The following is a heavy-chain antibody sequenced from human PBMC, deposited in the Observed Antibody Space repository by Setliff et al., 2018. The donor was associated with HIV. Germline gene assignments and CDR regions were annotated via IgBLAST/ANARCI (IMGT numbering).Heavy chain of an antibody. CDR3: ASSAGAVPTTAPYGDYYYYFYMDV. CDR2: IIPIFGTA. J-gene: IGHJ6*03. V-gene: IGHV1-69*05. D-gene: IGHD1-1*01. Sequence: GASVKVSCKASGGIFSRFAFSWVRQAPGQGLEWMGGIIPIFGTANYAQKFQGRVTITTDESTNTVYMELYSLTSEDTAIYYCASSAGAVPTTAPYGDYYYYFYMDVWGKGTTVTV. CDR1: GGIFSRFA.